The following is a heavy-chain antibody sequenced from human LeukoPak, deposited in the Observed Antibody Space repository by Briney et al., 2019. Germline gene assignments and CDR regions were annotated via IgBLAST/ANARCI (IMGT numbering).Heavy chain of an antibody. V-gene: IGHV1-2*02. J-gene: IGHJ3*02. CDR1: GYTFTGYY. CDR3: ARDPIWRYGFRQAFDI. D-gene: IGHD1-1*01. Sequence: ASVKVSCKASGYTFTGYYMHWVRQAPGQGLEWRGWINPNSGGTNYAQKFQGRVTMTRDTSISTAYMELSRLRSDDTAVYYCARDPIWRYGFRQAFDIWGQGTMVTVSS. CDR2: INPNSGGT.